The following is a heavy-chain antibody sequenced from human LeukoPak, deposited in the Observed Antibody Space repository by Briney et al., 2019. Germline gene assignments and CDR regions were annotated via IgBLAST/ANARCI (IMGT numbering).Heavy chain of an antibody. V-gene: IGHV3-23*01. CDR1: GFTFSTYA. J-gene: IGHJ4*02. Sequence: GGPLRLSCAASGFTFSTYAMSWVRQAPGKGLEWVSTVSTSGGSTYYADSVKGRFTISRDNSKNTLYLQMNSLRAEDTAIYYCARKTDHRAGGDYWGQGTLVTVSS. CDR2: VSTSGGST. CDR3: ARKTDHRAGGDY. D-gene: IGHD3-16*01.